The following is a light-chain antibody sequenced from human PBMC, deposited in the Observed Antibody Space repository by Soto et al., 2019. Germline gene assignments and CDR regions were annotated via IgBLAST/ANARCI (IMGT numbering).Light chain of an antibody. Sequence: QSVLTQPPSASGSPGQSVTISCTGTSSDVDGYKYVSWYQQHPGKAPKLMIFEVNKRPSGVPDRFSGSKSGNTASLTVSGLQAEDEADYYCSSYAGINNLGVFGTGTKLTVL. V-gene: IGLV2-8*01. J-gene: IGLJ1*01. CDR3: SSYAGINNLGV. CDR2: EVN. CDR1: SSDVDGYKY.